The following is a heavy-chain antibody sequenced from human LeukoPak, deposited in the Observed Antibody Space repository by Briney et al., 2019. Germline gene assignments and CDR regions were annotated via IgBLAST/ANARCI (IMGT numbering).Heavy chain of an antibody. Sequence: SETLSLTCAVYGGSFSGYYWSWIRQPPGKGLEWIGEINHSRSTNYNPSLKSRVTISVDTSKNQFSLKLSSVTAADTAVYYCARWYYGSGSYYYYYGMDVWGKGTTVTVSS. CDR3: ARWYYGSGSYYYYYGMDV. V-gene: IGHV4-34*01. D-gene: IGHD3-10*01. CDR2: INHSRST. CDR1: GGSFSGYY. J-gene: IGHJ6*04.